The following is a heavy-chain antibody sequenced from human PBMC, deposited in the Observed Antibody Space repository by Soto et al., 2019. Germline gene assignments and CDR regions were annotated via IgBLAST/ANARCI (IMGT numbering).Heavy chain of an antibody. Sequence: GGSLRLSCAASGFTFSSYAMHWVRQAPGKGLEWVAVISYDGSNKYYADSVKGRFTISRDNSKNTLYLQMNSLRAEDTAVYYCARDGAARPVYYFDYWGQGXLVTVYS. CDR2: ISYDGSNK. V-gene: IGHV3-30-3*01. CDR3: ARDGAARPVYYFDY. D-gene: IGHD6-6*01. J-gene: IGHJ4*02. CDR1: GFTFSSYA.